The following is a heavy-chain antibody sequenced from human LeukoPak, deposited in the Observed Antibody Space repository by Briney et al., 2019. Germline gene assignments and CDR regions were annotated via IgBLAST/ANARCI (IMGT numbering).Heavy chain of an antibody. V-gene: IGHV1-8*03. Sequence: ASVKVSCKASGYTFTSYDINWVRQATGQGLEWMGWMNPNSGNTGYAQKFQGRVTITRNTSISTAYMELSSLRSEDTAVYYCARGPMWMDRAYCSSTSCYIHFNYYYMDVWGKGTTVTVSS. CDR3: ARGPMWMDRAYCSSTSCYIHFNYYYMDV. CDR1: GYTFTSYD. J-gene: IGHJ6*03. D-gene: IGHD2-2*02. CDR2: MNPNSGNT.